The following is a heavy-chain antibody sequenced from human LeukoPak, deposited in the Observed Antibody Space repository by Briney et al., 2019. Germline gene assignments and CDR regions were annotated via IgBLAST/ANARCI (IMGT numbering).Heavy chain of an antibody. CDR2: ISGSATGT. V-gene: IGHV3-23*01. CDR1: GFGFDSYA. J-gene: IGHJ4*02. Sequence: PGGSLRLSCAASGFGFDSYAMSWVRQAPGKGLEWVSTISGSATGTYYADSEKGRFTISRDNSRNTLYLEMNGLRAEDTAVHYCARRYSRSAEFDYWGQGTLVTVSS. CDR3: ARRYSRSAEFDY. D-gene: IGHD6-6*01.